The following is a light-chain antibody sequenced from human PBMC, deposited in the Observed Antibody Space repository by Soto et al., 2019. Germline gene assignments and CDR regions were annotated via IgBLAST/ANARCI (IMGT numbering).Light chain of an antibody. CDR3: QQYMSYSWT. J-gene: IGKJ1*01. CDR1: QSLNDW. Sequence: DLQMTQSPSTLSTSVGDRVTITCRASQSLNDWLAWYQQKPGKAPKLLIYKASSLESGVPSRFGGSGSGTEFTPTISSLQPDDFATYYCQQYMSYSWTFGQGTKVEIK. CDR2: KAS. V-gene: IGKV1-5*03.